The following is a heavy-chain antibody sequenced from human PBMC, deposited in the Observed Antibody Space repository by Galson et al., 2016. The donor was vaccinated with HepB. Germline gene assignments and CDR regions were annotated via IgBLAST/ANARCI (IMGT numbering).Heavy chain of an antibody. CDR2: LDPEDDER. J-gene: IGHJ6*03. D-gene: IGHD5-12*01. CDR3: ARQWLEWERVYYSHYYMDV. V-gene: IGHV1-24*01. CDR1: GYTLTELS. Sequence: SVKVSCKVSGYTLTELSIHWVRQAPGKGLEWMGGLDPEDDERIYAQKLQGRVTLTKDTSTRTAYMELRSLRSDDTAVYYCARQWLEWERVYYSHYYMDVWGQGTMATVSS.